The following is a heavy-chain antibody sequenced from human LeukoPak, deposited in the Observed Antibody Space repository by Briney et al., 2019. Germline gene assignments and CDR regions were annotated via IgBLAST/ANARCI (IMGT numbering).Heavy chain of an antibody. CDR3: ARDANYDFWSGYFANFYGMDV. CDR1: GFTFSSYA. V-gene: IGHV3-30*04. CDR2: KSYDGSNK. J-gene: IGHJ6*02. Sequence: GRSLRLSCAASGFTFSSYAMHWVRQAPGKGLEWVAVKSYDGSNKYYADSVKGRFTISRDNSKNTLYLQMNSLRAEDTAVYYCARDANYDFWSGYFANFYGMDVWGQGTTVTVSS. D-gene: IGHD3-3*01.